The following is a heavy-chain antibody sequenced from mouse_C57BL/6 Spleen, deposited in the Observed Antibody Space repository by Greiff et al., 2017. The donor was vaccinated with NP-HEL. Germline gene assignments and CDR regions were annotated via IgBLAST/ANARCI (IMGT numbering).Heavy chain of an antibody. D-gene: IGHD2-1*01. Sequence: EVQLQQSGPELVKPGASVKIPCKASGYTFTDYNMDWVKQSHGKSLEWIGDINPNNGGTIYNQKFKGKATLTVDKSSSTAYMELRSLTSEDTAVYYCARRGIYYGNYGKYFDVWGTGTTVTVSS. CDR1: GYTFTDYN. V-gene: IGHV1-18*01. CDR3: ARRGIYYGNYGKYFDV. J-gene: IGHJ1*03. CDR2: INPNNGGT.